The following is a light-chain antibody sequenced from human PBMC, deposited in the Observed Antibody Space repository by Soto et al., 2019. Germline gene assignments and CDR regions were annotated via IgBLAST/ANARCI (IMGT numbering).Light chain of an antibody. Sequence: EMVLTQSPGTLSLSPGERATLSCSASQSVSSSYLAWYQKKPGQAPRLLIYGASSRATGIPDRFSGSGSGTDFTLTISRLEPEDFAVYYCQQYGSSPQTFGQGTKVDIK. CDR3: QQYGSSPQT. CDR2: GAS. CDR1: QSVSSSY. J-gene: IGKJ1*01. V-gene: IGKV3-20*01.